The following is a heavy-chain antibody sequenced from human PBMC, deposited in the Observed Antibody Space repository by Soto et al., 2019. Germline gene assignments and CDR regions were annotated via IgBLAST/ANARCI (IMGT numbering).Heavy chain of an antibody. J-gene: IGHJ4*02. Sequence: QVQLQQWGAGLLKPSETLSLTCVVSGGSFSGYYWTWIRQAPGKGLDWIGQVDHSGRTSYNTSLKSRVTMSADTSKNQFSLSLSSVTAADAAVYCRASRFTMTVVVFDYWGQGAPVTVSS. CDR1: GGSFSGYY. CDR2: VDHSGRT. CDR3: ASRFTMTVVVFDY. D-gene: IGHD3-22*01. V-gene: IGHV4-34*02.